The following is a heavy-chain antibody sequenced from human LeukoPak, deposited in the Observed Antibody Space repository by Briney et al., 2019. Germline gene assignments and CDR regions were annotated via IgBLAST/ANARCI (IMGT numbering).Heavy chain of an antibody. CDR2: IYYSGSN. D-gene: IGHD6-19*01. J-gene: IGHJ4*02. Sequence: SETLSLTCTVSRGSISSGSYYWGWIRQPPGKGLEWIGSIYYSGSNYYNPSLKSRVTISVDTSKNQFSLKLSSVTAADTAVYYCASLLAVAGNFDYWGRGTLVTVSS. CDR3: ASLLAVAGNFDY. CDR1: RGSISSGSYY. V-gene: IGHV4-39*01.